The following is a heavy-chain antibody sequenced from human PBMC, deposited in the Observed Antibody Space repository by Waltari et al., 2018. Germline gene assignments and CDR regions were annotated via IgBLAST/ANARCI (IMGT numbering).Heavy chain of an antibody. J-gene: IGHJ4*02. V-gene: IGHV4-59*08. CDR1: GGSISSYY. CDR2: IYYSGST. Sequence: QVQLQESGPGLVKPSETLSLTCTVSGGSISSYYWSWIRQPPGKGLEWIGYIYYSGSTNYNPSLKSRVTISVDTSKNQFSLKLSSVTAADTAVYYCARQVAINWGFDYWGQGTLVTVSS. D-gene: IGHD7-27*01. CDR3: ARQVAINWGFDY.